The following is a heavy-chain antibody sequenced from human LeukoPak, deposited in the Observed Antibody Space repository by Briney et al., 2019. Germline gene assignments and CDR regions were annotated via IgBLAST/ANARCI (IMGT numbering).Heavy chain of an antibody. Sequence: GGSLRLSCAASGFTFSTYVMSWVRQAPGKGLGWVSSLSGSGGTTYYADSVKGRFTISRDNSRNTPYLQMNSLRAEDTAVYYCAKDRVSTVTTNYFDYWGQGTLVTVSS. CDR3: AKDRVSTVTTNYFDY. CDR2: LSGSGGTT. CDR1: GFTFSTYV. J-gene: IGHJ4*02. D-gene: IGHD4-17*01. V-gene: IGHV3-23*01.